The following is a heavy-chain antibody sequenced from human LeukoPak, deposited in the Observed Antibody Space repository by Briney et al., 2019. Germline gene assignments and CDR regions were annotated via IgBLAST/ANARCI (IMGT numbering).Heavy chain of an antibody. V-gene: IGHV3-23*01. CDR1: GFTFSSYA. Sequence: PGGSLRLSCAASGFTFSSYAMSWVRQAPGKGLEWVSAISGSGGSTHYADSVKGRFTISRDNSKNTLYLQMNSLRAEDTAVYYCAKKNAAYYDFWSGYYAPFDYWGQGTLVTVSS. D-gene: IGHD3-3*01. CDR3: AKKNAAYYDFWSGYYAPFDY. CDR2: ISGSGGST. J-gene: IGHJ4*02.